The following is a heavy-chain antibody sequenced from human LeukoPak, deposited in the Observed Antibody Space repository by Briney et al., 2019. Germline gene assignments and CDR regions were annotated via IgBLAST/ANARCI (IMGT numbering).Heavy chain of an antibody. CDR3: AREGEDPGSYVTTRYFDY. Sequence: SVMVSCKASGGTFSSSAISWVRQAPGQGLEWMGGIIPIFGTANYAQKFQGRVTITADESTSTAYMELSSLRSEDTAVYYCAREGEDPGSYVTTRYFDYWGQGTLVTVSS. D-gene: IGHD5-18*01. CDR2: IIPIFGTA. V-gene: IGHV1-69*13. CDR1: GGTFSSSA. J-gene: IGHJ4*02.